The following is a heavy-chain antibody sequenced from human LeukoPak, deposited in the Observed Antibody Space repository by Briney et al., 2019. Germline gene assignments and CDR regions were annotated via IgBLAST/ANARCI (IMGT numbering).Heavy chain of an antibody. CDR3: AKDTDFWSGYFDY. CDR2: ISWNSGSI. J-gene: IGHJ4*02. V-gene: IGHV3-9*01. CDR1: GFTFDDYA. D-gene: IGHD3-3*01. Sequence: GRSPRLSCAASGFTFDDYAMHWVRQAPGKGLEWVSGISWNSGSIGYADSVKGRFTISRDNAKNSLYLQMNSLRAEDTALYYCAKDTDFWSGYFDYWGQGTLVTVSS.